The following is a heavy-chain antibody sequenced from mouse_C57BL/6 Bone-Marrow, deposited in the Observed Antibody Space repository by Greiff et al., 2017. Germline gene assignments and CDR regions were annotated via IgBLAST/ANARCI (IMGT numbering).Heavy chain of an antibody. CDR1: GYTFTSYW. J-gene: IGHJ4*01. D-gene: IGHD1-1*01. V-gene: IGHV1-50*01. CDR3: ARSLIYYYSTYAMDY. CDR2: IDPSDSYT. Sequence: QVQLQQPGAELVKPGASVKLSCKASGYTFTSYWMQWVKQRPGQGLEWIGEIDPSDSYTNYNQKFKGKATLTVDTSSSTAYMQLSSLTSEDSAVYYCARSLIYYYSTYAMDYWGQGTSVTVSS.